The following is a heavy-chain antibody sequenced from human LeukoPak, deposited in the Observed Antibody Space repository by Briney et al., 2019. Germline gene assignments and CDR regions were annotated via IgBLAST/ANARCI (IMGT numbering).Heavy chain of an antibody. Sequence: TLSLTCAVYGGSFSGYYWSWIRQPPGKGLEWIGEINHSGSTNYNPSLKSRVTISVDTSKNQFSLKLSSVTAADTAVYYCAWGLSGYLFDYWGQGTLVTVSS. D-gene: IGHD3-22*01. V-gene: IGHV4-34*09. CDR2: INHSGST. J-gene: IGHJ4*02. CDR1: GGSFSGYY. CDR3: AWGLSGYLFDY.